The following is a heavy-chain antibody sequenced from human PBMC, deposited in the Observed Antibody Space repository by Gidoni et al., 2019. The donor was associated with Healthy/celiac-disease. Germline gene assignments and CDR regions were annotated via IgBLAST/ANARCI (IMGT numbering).Heavy chain of an antibody. J-gene: IGHJ4*02. CDR3: ARSPRGGWYNY. CDR2: INHSGST. CDR1: GGSFGGYY. Sequence: QVQLQQWGAGLLKPSETLSHTCAVYGGSFGGYYWSWIRQPPGKGLEWIGEINHSGSTHYNPSLKSRVTISVDTSKNQFSLKLSSVTAADTAVYYCARSPRGGWYNYWGQGTLVTVSS. D-gene: IGHD6-19*01. V-gene: IGHV4-34*01.